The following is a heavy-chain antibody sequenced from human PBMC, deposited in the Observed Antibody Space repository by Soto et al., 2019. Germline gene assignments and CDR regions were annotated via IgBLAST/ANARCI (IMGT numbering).Heavy chain of an antibody. CDR2: FIPILGIP. V-gene: IGHV1-69*08. J-gene: IGHJ4*02. CDR3: AREYYYGSGVTYYFDY. Sequence: QVQLVQSGAEVKKPGSSVKVSCKASGDTFSSHSISWVRQAPGQGLEWMGRFIPILGIPNYAQKFQGRVTITADKSTNTAYMELSSPRSDDTAVYYCAREYYYGSGVTYYFDYWGQGTLVTVSS. CDR1: GDTFSSHS. D-gene: IGHD3-10*01.